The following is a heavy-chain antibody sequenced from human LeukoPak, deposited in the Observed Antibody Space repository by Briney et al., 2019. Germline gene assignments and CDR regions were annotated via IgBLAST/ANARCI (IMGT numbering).Heavy chain of an antibody. CDR1: GGSISSSSYF. CDR3: ARDRQQLVRGDHFDY. D-gene: IGHD6-13*01. J-gene: IGHJ4*02. V-gene: IGHV4-39*07. Sequence: SETLSLTCTVSGGSISSSSYFWVWVRQPPGKRLEWIGSIYNDGSTYNNPSLKSRVTISVDTSKSQLSLELSSVTAADTAVYYCARDRQQLVRGDHFDYWGQGTLVTVSS. CDR2: IYNDGST.